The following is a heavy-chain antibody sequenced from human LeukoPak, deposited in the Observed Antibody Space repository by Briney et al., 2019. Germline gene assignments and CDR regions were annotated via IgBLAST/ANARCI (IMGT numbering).Heavy chain of an antibody. CDR2: VSYSAYT. CDR3: ACWVRGRNPRLDC. D-gene: IGHD3-10*01. J-gene: IGHJ4*02. CDR1: GGSVSGDSLY. V-gene: IGHV4-61*01. Sequence: KPSETLSLTCTVSGGSVSGDSLYWGWIRQSPGKGLEWIGYVSYSAYTHYNPSLESRVTISIDTSKNQFSLYLSSVTTADTAVYYCACWVRGRNPRLDCWGQGTLVTVSS.